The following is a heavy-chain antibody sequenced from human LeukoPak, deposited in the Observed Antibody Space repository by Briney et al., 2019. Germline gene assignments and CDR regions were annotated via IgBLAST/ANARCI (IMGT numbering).Heavy chain of an antibody. Sequence: PGGSLRLSCAASGFTFSSYAMHWVRQAPGKGLEWVAVISYDGSNKYYADSVKGRFTISRDNSKNTLYLQMNSLRAEDTAVYYCARDLTPYYYGSGADYWGQGTLVTVSS. CDR2: ISYDGSNK. J-gene: IGHJ4*02. V-gene: IGHV3-30-3*01. CDR3: ARDLTPYYYGSGADY. D-gene: IGHD3-10*01. CDR1: GFTFSSYA.